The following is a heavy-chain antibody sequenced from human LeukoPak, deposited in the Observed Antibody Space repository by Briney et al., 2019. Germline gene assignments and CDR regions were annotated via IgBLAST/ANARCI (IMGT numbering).Heavy chain of an antibody. Sequence: GGSLRLSCAASGFTVSSNYMSWVRQAPGKGLEWVSVIYSGGSTYYADSVKGRFTISRDNSKNTLHLQMNSLRAEDTAVYYCARVRATIAVAGTARMDVWGQGTTVTVSS. CDR2: IYSGGST. D-gene: IGHD6-19*01. J-gene: IGHJ6*02. CDR1: GFTVSSNY. CDR3: ARVRATIAVAGTARMDV. V-gene: IGHV3-53*01.